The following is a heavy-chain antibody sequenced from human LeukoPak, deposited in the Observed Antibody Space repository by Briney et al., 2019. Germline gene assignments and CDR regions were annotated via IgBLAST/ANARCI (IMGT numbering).Heavy chain of an antibody. CDR2: ISYDGSNK. V-gene: IGHV3-30-3*01. J-gene: IGHJ4*02. CDR3: ATDGRGGIFRIAARLTLFDY. Sequence: GRSLRLSCAASGFTFSSYAMHWVRQAPGKGLEWVAVISYDGSNKYYADSVKGRFTISRDNSKNTLYLQMNSLRAEDTAVYYCATDGRGGIFRIAARLTLFDYWGQGTLVTVSS. D-gene: IGHD6-6*01. CDR1: GFTFSSYA.